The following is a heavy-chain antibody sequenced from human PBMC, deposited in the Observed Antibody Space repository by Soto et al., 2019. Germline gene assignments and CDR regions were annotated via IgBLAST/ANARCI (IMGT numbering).Heavy chain of an antibody. D-gene: IGHD3-16*02. J-gene: IGHJ4*02. Sequence: SQTLSLTCAISGDSVSSNSAAWNWIRQSPSRGLEWLGRTYYRSKWYNDYAVSVKSRITINPDTSKNQFSLQLNSVTPEDTAVYYGARAYYDYIWGSYRPYYFDYWGQGTLVTVSS. V-gene: IGHV6-1*01. CDR1: GDSVSSNSAA. CDR2: TYYRSKWYN. CDR3: ARAYYDYIWGSYRPYYFDY.